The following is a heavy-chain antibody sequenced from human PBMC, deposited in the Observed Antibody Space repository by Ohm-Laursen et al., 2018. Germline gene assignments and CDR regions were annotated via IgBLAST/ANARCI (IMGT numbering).Heavy chain of an antibody. V-gene: IGHV4-4*07. D-gene: IGHD5-12*01. Sequence: GTLSLTCTVSGGSISSYYWSWIRQPAGKGLEWIGRIYTNGITNYNPSLKSRVTMSVDTSKNQFSLKLSFVTAADTAVYYCAREPLLRYYFDYWGQGTLVTVSS. CDR2: IYTNGIT. J-gene: IGHJ4*02. CDR3: AREPLLRYYFDY. CDR1: GGSISSYY.